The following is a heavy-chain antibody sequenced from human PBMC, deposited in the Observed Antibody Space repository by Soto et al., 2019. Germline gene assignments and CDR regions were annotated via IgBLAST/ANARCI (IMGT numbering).Heavy chain of an antibody. CDR2: IYGDDDK. Sequence: QITLKESGPSLVKPTQTLTLTCTFSGFSLTTSGVAVGWIRQPPGKALEWLALIYGDDDKRYSTSLKTRLAISRSTSENQVVLTMTDMDPVDTATYYSARSKFGSYVDAFVNWCQGTMVTVSS. V-gene: IGHV2-5*02. D-gene: IGHD3-10*01. CDR3: ARSKFGSYVDAFVN. J-gene: IGHJ3*02. CDR1: GFSLTTSGVA.